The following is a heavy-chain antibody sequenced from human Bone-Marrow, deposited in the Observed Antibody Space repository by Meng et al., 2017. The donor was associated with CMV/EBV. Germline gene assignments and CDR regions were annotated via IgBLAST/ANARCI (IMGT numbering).Heavy chain of an antibody. CDR1: SIRSSSYY. CDR3: ARGPLYCSSTSCYYVY. D-gene: IGHD2-2*01. Sequence: SIRSSSYYWGWIRQPPGKGLEWIGSIYYSGSTYYNPSLKSRVTISVDTSKNQFSLKLSSVTAADTAVYYCARGPLYCSSTSCYYVYWGQGTLVTVSS. J-gene: IGHJ4*02. CDR2: IYYSGST. V-gene: IGHV4-39*01.